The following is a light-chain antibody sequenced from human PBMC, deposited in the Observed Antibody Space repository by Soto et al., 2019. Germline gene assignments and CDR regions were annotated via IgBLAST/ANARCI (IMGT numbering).Light chain of an antibody. J-gene: IGKJ1*01. V-gene: IGKV1-5*01. Sequence: IQMPQSPSTLSASVGDRVPINFRASQNINTWLAWYHQKPGMAPKLLISDAYTLESGVPSRFSGSGSGPEFTLTISSLQPDDFGTYYCQQYNGFAWTFGQGTKVDTK. CDR1: QNINTW. CDR3: QQYNGFAWT. CDR2: DAY.